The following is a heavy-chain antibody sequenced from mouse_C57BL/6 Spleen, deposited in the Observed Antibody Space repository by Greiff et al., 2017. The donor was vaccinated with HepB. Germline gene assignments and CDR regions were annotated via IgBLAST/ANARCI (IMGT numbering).Heavy chain of an antibody. CDR1: GYTFTSYW. CDR2: IHPSDSDT. J-gene: IGHJ3*01. V-gene: IGHV1-74*01. CDR3: AIQTAQATFAY. D-gene: IGHD3-2*02. Sequence: QVQLKQPGAELVKPGASVKVSCKASGYTFTSYWMHWVKQRPGQGLEWIGRIHPSDSDTNYNQKFKGKATLTVDKSSSTAYMQLSSLTSEDSAVYYCAIQTAQATFAYWGQGTLVTVSA.